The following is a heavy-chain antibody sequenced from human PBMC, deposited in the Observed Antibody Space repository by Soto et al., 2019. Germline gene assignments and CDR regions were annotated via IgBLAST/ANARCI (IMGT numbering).Heavy chain of an antibody. V-gene: IGHV1-3*01. CDR3: ARDLGGWPDY. J-gene: IGHJ4*02. CDR1: GYTFTSYA. CDR2: INAGNGNT. D-gene: IGHD6-19*01. Sequence: QVQLVQSGAEVKKPGASVKVSCKASGYTFTSYAIHWVRQAPGQRLEWMGWINAGNGNTKYSQKFQDRVTSTRDTSASTAYMKLSSLRSEDTAVYYCARDLGGWPDYWGQGTLVTVSS.